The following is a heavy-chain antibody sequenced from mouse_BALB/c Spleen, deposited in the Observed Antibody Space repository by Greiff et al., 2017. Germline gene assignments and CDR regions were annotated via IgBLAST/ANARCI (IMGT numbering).Heavy chain of an antibody. CDR2: IRNKANGYTT. J-gene: IGHJ2*01. CDR1: GFTFTDYY. CDR3: AREDYFDY. Sequence: DVKVVESGGGLVQPGGSLRLSCAASGFTFTDYYMSWVRQAPGKGLEWLGFIRNKANGYTTEYSASVKGRFTISRDNSQSILYIQMNTLRAEDSAIYDCAREDYFDYWGQGTTLTVSS. V-gene: IGHV7-3*02.